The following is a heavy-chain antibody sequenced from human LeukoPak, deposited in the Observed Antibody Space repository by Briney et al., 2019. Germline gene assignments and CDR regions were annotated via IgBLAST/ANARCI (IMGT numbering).Heavy chain of an antibody. V-gene: IGHV3-7*01. Sequence: GGSLRLSCAATGFTFSRYWMAWVRQAPGKGLEWVANIRGDAGDKGYADSVMGRFTISRDNGKNSLYLQMNSLTDEDTAVYYCARDVAGALDFWGQGTLLIASS. J-gene: IGHJ4*02. CDR1: GFTFSRYW. CDR3: ARDVAGALDF. CDR2: IRGDAGDK. D-gene: IGHD6-19*01.